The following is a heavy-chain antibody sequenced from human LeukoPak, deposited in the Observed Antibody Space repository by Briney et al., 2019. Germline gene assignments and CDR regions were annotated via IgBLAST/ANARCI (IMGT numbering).Heavy chain of an antibody. CDR1: GFTFSSYS. J-gene: IGHJ4*02. Sequence: GGSLRLSCAASGFTFSSYSMNWVRQAPGKGLEWVSSISSSSSYIYYADSVKGRFTISRDNAKNSLYLQMNSLRAEDTAVYYCARESLLDWRHAPDYWGQGTLVTVSS. CDR2: ISSSSSYI. CDR3: ARESLLDWRHAPDY. D-gene: IGHD3/OR15-3a*01. V-gene: IGHV3-21*01.